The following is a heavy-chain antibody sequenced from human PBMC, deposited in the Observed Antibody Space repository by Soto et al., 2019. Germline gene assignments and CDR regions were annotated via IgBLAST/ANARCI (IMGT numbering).Heavy chain of an antibody. Sequence: QVQLVQSGTEVKKPGSSVKVSCKASGGTFSSYAIGWVRQAPGQGLEWMGGIIPIFGTANYAQKFQGRVTITADESTSTAYMELSSLRSEDTAVYYCATLSSIAARWDYWGQGTLVTVSS. J-gene: IGHJ4*02. CDR1: GGTFSSYA. CDR3: ATLSSIAARWDY. CDR2: IIPIFGTA. D-gene: IGHD6-6*01. V-gene: IGHV1-69*01.